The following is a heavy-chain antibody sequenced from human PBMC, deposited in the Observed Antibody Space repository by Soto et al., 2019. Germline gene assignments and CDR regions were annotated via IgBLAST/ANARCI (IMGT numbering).Heavy chain of an antibody. V-gene: IGHV6-1*01. Sequence: SQTLSLTCAISGDSVSSNSAAWNWIRLSPSRSLEWLARTYYRSRWYNDYAVSVRSRITIIPDTSKNQFSLHLNSVTPEDTAVYYCARVGTDYDYIWGLASSVYMNVWGKGTTVTV. CDR2: TYYRSRWYN. CDR1: GDSVSSNSAA. D-gene: IGHD3-16*01. J-gene: IGHJ6*03. CDR3: ARVGTDYDYIWGLASSVYMNV.